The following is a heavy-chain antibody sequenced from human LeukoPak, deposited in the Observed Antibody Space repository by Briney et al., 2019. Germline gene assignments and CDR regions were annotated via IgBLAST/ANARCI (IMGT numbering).Heavy chain of an antibody. J-gene: IGHJ5*02. D-gene: IGHD3-10*01. V-gene: IGHV4-4*07. CDR1: GGSFSSYY. CDR3: ARGNPVFYGAGSNRPPQNWFDP. Sequence: PSGTLSLTCTVSGGSFSSYYWSWIRQPAGKGLEWIGRIYTSGSTNYNPSFMSRVTMSVDTSKNQFSLKLSSVTAADTAVYYCARGNPVFYGAGSNRPPQNWFDPWGQGTLVTVSS. CDR2: IYTSGST.